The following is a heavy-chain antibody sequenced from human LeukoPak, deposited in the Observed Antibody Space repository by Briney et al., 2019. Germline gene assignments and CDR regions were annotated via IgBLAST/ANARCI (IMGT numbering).Heavy chain of an antibody. CDR3: ARDSARGYSYGYNAFDI. Sequence: ASVKVSCKASGYNFRNYGIGWVRPAPRQGVEWMGWITAGNGNTNYAQKVQGRVTMTTDTSTSTAYMELRSLRSDDTAVYFCARDSARGYSYGYNAFDIWGQGTMVTVSS. CDR2: ITAGNGNT. CDR1: GYNFRNYG. D-gene: IGHD5-18*01. J-gene: IGHJ3*02. V-gene: IGHV1-18*01.